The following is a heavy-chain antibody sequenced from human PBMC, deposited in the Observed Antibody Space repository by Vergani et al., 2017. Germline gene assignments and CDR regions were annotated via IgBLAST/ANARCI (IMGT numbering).Heavy chain of an antibody. CDR2: IYPGDSDT. J-gene: IGHJ4*02. D-gene: IGHD3-10*01. Sequence: EVQPVQSGAEVKKPGESLKISCKGSGYSFTSYWIGWVRQMPGKGLEWMGIIYPGDSDTRYSPSFQGQVTISADKSISTAYLQWSSLKASDTAMYYCARHESADYGSGTYPDYWGQGTLVTVYS. CDR3: ARHESADYGSGTYPDY. CDR1: GYSFTSYW. V-gene: IGHV5-51*01.